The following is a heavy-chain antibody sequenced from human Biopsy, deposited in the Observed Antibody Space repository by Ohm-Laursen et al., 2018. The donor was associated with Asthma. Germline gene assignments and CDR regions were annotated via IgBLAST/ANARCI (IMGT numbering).Heavy chain of an antibody. Sequence: TLSLTCCVSGGAIRTSGYYWSWVRQHPGKGLEWIGYINYSGSTFYSPSLESRVTVSVDTSKNQFPLKLSSVTAADTAVYYCARDLSGYCTSSACYGFDSWGQGTLVTVSS. CDR3: ARDLSGYCTSSACYGFDS. J-gene: IGHJ5*01. CDR1: GGAIRTSGYY. CDR2: INYSGST. D-gene: IGHD2-8*01. V-gene: IGHV4-31*03.